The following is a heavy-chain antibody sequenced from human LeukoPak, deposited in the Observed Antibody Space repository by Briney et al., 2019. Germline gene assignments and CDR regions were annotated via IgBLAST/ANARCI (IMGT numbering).Heavy chain of an antibody. CDR3: AREMATRGAFDI. V-gene: IGHV3-48*01. CDR1: GFTFSSYS. CDR2: ISSSGSTI. D-gene: IGHD5-24*01. Sequence: GGSLRLSCAASGFTFSSYSMNWVRQAPGKGLEWVSYISSSGSTIYYADSVKGRFTISRDNAKNSLYLQMNSLRAEDTAVYYCAREMATRGAFDIWGQGTMVTVSS. J-gene: IGHJ3*02.